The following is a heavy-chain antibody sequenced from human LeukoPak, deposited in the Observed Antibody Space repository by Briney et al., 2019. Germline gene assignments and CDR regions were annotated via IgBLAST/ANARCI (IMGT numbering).Heavy chain of an antibody. CDR2: IRYDGSNK. Sequence: GGSLRLSCAASGFTFSSYGMHWVRQAPGKGLEWVAFIRYDGSNKCYADSVKGRFTISRDNSKNTLYLQMNSLRAEDTAVYYCAKDTPYCGGDCYGFDYWGQGTLVTVSS. CDR1: GFTFSSYG. J-gene: IGHJ4*02. D-gene: IGHD2-21*01. CDR3: AKDTPYCGGDCYGFDY. V-gene: IGHV3-30*02.